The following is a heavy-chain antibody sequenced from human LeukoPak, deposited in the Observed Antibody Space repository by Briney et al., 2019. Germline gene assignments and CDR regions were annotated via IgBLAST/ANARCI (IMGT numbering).Heavy chain of an antibody. V-gene: IGHV4-30-2*03. Sequence: SETLSLTCAVSGVAISRGGYAWNWIRQPPGKGLEWIGSIYHSGSTYYNPSLKSRVTISVDTSKNQFSLKLSSVTAADTAVYYCAGSSVAAIDYWGQGTLVTVSS. D-gene: IGHD6-19*01. J-gene: IGHJ4*02. CDR1: GVAISRGGYA. CDR3: AGSSVAAIDY. CDR2: IYHSGST.